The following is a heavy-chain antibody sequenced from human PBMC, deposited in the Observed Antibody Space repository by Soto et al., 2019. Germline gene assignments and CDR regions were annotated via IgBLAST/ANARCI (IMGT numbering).Heavy chain of an antibody. CDR3: AKWRDGNCFDH. J-gene: IGHJ5*02. D-gene: IGHD3-3*01. Sequence: PGGSLRLSCAASGFTFSSYGMHCVRQAPGKGLELVSAISGSGGSTYYAASVKGRFTISRENSKTTLYLQMTSLRADDTAVYYCAKWRDGNCFDHWGQGALLTVSS. V-gene: IGHV3-23*01. CDR1: GFTFSSYG. CDR2: ISGSGGST.